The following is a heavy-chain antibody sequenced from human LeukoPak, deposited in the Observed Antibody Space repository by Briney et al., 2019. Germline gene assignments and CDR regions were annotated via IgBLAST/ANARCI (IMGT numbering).Heavy chain of an antibody. CDR1: GFTFSSYV. CDR3: AREVRYSSGWYYFDY. CDR2: IGTAGDT. J-gene: IGHJ4*02. D-gene: IGHD6-19*01. V-gene: IGHV3-13*01. Sequence: GGSLRLSCAASGFTFSSYVMHWVRQATGKGLEWVSAIGTAGDTYYPGSVKGRFTISRENAKNSLYLQMNSLRVGDTAVYYCAREVRYSSGWYYFDYWGQGTLVTVSS.